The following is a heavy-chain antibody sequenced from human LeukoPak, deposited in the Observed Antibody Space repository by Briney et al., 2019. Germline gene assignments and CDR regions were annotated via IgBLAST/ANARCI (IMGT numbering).Heavy chain of an antibody. CDR2: IWYDGSNK. CDR1: GFTFSSYG. J-gene: IGHJ4*02. V-gene: IGHV3-33*01. CDR3: ARESAGYFDY. Sequence: GGSLRLSCAAPGFTFSSYGMHLVRQAPGKGLEWVAVIWYDGSNKYYADSVKGRFTISRDNSKNTLYLQMNSLRAEDTAVYYCARESAGYFDYWGQGTLVTVSS. D-gene: IGHD6-13*01.